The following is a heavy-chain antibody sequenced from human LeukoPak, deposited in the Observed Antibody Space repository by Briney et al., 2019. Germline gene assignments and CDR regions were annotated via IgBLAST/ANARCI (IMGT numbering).Heavy chain of an antibody. V-gene: IGHV4-59*01. J-gene: IGHJ4*02. CDR2: IYYSGST. D-gene: IGHD4-23*01. Sequence: SETLSLTCTVSGGSISSYYWSWIRQPPGKGLEWIGYIYYSGSTNYNPSLKSRVTISVDTSKNQFSLKLSSVTAADTAVYYCARFVGVNGGNSLDYFDYWGQGTLVTVSS. CDR1: GGSISSYY. CDR3: ARFVGVNGGNSLDYFDY.